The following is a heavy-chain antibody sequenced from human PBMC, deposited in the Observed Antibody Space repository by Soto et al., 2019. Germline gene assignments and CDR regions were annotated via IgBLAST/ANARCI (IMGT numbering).Heavy chain of an antibody. Sequence: PSETLSLTCAVYGGAFSGYYWSWIRQPPGKGLEWIGEINHSGSANYNPSLKSRVTISVDTSKNQFSLKVSSVTAADTAVYYRARGVPGYGSGSPAHTYHWFDPWGQGTQVTVSS. CDR2: INHSGSA. CDR1: GGAFSGYY. V-gene: IGHV4-34*01. J-gene: IGHJ5*02. D-gene: IGHD3-10*01. CDR3: ARGVPGYGSGSPAHTYHWFDP.